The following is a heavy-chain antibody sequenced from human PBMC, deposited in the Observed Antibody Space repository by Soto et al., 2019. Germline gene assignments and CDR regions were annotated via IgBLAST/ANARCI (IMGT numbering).Heavy chain of an antibody. CDR3: ARGGHVVVVTAALDY. Sequence: ASVKVSCKASGDTFTDYYIHWVRQAPGQGLEWMGTVNPSGGHTTYAQHFLGRVTVTRDTPTSTLYMELTSLTSDDTAIYYCARGGHVVVVTAALDYWGQGTLVTVSS. J-gene: IGHJ4*02. CDR1: GDTFTDYY. CDR2: VNPSGGHT. D-gene: IGHD2-21*02. V-gene: IGHV1-46*01.